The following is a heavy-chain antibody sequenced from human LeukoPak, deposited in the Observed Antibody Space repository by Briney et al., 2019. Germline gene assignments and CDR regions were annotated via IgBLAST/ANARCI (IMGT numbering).Heavy chain of an antibody. V-gene: IGHV1-3*01. Sequence: ASVKVSCKASGYTFTSYAMHWVRQAPGQGLEWMGWINAGNGNTKYSQKFQGRVTITRDTSASTAYVELSSLRSEDTAVYYCAREVEVGAFFDYWGQGTLVTVSS. J-gene: IGHJ4*02. CDR1: GYTFTSYA. D-gene: IGHD1-26*01. CDR3: AREVEVGAFFDY. CDR2: INAGNGNT.